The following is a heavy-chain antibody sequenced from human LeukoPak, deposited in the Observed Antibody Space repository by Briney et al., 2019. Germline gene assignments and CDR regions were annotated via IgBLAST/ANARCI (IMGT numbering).Heavy chain of an antibody. V-gene: IGHV4-59*01. Sequence: SETLSLTCTVSGGSISSYYWSWIRQPPGKGLEWIGYIYYSGSTNYNPSLKSRVTISVDTSKNQSSLKLSSVTAADTAVYYCARVSGSYFEFDYWGQGTLVTVSS. CDR2: IYYSGST. D-gene: IGHD1-26*01. J-gene: IGHJ4*02. CDR1: GGSISSYY. CDR3: ARVSGSYFEFDY.